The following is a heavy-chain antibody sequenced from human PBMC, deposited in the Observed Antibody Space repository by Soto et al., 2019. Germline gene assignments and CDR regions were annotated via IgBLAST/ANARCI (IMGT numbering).Heavy chain of an antibody. Sequence: SATLSLTCSVSGGSISNFYWGWIRQPPGKGLEWIGYVYYTGTTHFNPSLKSRLSMSVDTSKNQFSLKLTSVTSADTAVYYCARAAAADYWGQGTLVTV. CDR1: GGSISNFY. V-gene: IGHV4-59*01. D-gene: IGHD6-13*01. J-gene: IGHJ4*02. CDR3: ARAAAADY. CDR2: VYYTGTT.